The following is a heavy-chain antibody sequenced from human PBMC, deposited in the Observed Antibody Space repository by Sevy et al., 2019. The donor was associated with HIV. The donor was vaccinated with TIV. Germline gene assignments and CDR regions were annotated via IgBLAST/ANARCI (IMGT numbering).Heavy chain of an antibody. J-gene: IGHJ4*02. CDR1: GFTFSAYV. Sequence: GSLRLSCAASGFTFSAYVMNWVRQGPGKGLEWVSSISSSGRYIYYADSVQGRFTISRDNAEDSLYLQMNNLRAEDTAVYYGARDALSGTSAYWGQGTLVTVSS. CDR2: ISSSGRYI. V-gene: IGHV3-21*01. CDR3: ARDALSGTSAY. D-gene: IGHD1-7*01.